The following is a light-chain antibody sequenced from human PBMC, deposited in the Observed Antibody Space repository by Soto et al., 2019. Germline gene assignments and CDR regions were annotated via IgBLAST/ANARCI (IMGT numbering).Light chain of an antibody. CDR3: AAWDDSLNGRYV. Sequence: QSVLTQPPSASGTPGQRVTISCSGSSSNIGSNAVNWYQQLPGTAPKLLIYNNNQRPSGVPDRFSGSKSGTSASLAISGLQYEDEADYYCAAWDDSLNGRYVFGTATKLTVL. J-gene: IGLJ1*01. CDR2: NNN. CDR1: SSNIGSNA. V-gene: IGLV1-44*01.